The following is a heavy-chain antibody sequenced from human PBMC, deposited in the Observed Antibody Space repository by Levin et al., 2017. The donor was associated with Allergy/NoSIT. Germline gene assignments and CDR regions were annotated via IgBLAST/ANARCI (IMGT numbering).Heavy chain of an antibody. CDR3: ARLIGLGIVSPYFDY. CDR2: LRDTGST. V-gene: IGHV4-59*08. J-gene: IGHJ4*02. Sequence: SETLSLTCIVSGASIRSYSWSWIRQPPGKGLEWIGYLRDTGSTNYNPSLKSRVTISVDTSNTQFSLKVRSLTAADTAVYYCARLIGLGIVSPYFDYWGQGALVTVSS. CDR1: GASIRSYS. D-gene: IGHD3/OR15-3a*01.